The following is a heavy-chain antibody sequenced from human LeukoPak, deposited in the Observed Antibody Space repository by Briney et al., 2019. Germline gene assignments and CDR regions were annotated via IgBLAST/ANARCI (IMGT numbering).Heavy chain of an antibody. J-gene: IGHJ6*03. CDR2: FDHEDGET. CDR1: GYTLTELS. D-gene: IGHD6-25*01. CDR3: ATSGSDSSGYYYYMDV. V-gene: IGHV1-24*01. Sequence: GASVKVSCKVSGYTLTELSMHWVRQAPGKGLEWMGGFDHEDGETIYAQKFQGRVTMTEDTSTGTACMELRSLRSGDTAVYYCATSGSDSSGYYYYMDVWGKGTTVTVSS.